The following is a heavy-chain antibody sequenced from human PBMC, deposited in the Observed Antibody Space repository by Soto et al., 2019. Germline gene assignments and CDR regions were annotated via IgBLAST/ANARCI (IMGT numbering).Heavy chain of an antibody. J-gene: IGHJ4*02. CDR2: INWDSGDI. CDR1: GISFDGYA. CDR3: AKDTAPGFYDANGHLDY. D-gene: IGHD2-8*01. Sequence: GGSLRLSCVVSGISFDGYAMHWVRQVPGKGLEWVSGINWDSGDIGYADSVKGRFTISRDNAKNSLYLQMNSLKTEDTALYYCAKDTAPGFYDANGHLDYWGQGTPVTVSS. V-gene: IGHV3-9*01.